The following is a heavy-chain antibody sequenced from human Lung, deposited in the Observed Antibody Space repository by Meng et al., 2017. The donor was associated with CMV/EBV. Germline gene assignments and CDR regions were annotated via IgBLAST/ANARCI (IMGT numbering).Heavy chain of an antibody. Sequence: ASVKVSCRASGYFFTGHFVHWVRQAPGQGLEWMGWINPSSGGTKYTQKFQGRVTMTRDTSISTVYMELSGLRSDDTAMYYCARAQDTTSADYYNYGIDVWGQGTTVTGSS. CDR1: GYFFTGHF. D-gene: IGHD1-14*01. V-gene: IGHV1-2*02. CDR3: ARAQDTTSADYYNYGIDV. CDR2: INPSSGGT. J-gene: IGHJ6*02.